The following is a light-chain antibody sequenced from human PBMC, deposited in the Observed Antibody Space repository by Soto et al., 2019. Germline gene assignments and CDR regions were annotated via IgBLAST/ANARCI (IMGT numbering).Light chain of an antibody. J-gene: IGKJ2*01. Sequence: EIVMTQSPAALSVSPGERVALSCRASQSVSYNLAWYQQKPGQAPRLLIYGASTRAPGIPARFSGSGSGTDFTLTISSLQSEDFAVYYCQQYNKWPYAFGQETKL. CDR3: QQYNKWPYA. V-gene: IGKV3-15*01. CDR1: QSVSYN. CDR2: GAS.